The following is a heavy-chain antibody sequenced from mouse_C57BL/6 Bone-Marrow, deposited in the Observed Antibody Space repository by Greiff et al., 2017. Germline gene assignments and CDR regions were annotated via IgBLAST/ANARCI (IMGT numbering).Heavy chain of an antibody. J-gene: IGHJ1*03. D-gene: IGHD2-12*01. Sequence: QVQLLQSGAELAKPGASVKLSCKASGYTFTSYGMHWVKQRPGQGLEWIGYINPSSGCTKYNQKFKDKATLTADKSSSTTYMQLSSLTYEDAAVYSCERPSYDCSNYRYGGVWCTGTTVTVSS. CDR3: ERPSYDCSNYRYGGV. CDR2: INPSSGCT. V-gene: IGHV1-7*01. CDR1: GYTFTSYG.